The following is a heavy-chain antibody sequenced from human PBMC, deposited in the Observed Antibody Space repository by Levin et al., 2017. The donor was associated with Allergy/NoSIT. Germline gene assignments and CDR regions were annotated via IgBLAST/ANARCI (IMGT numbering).Heavy chain of an antibody. CDR2: IWWNGNNK. V-gene: IGHV3-33*01. Sequence: PGGSLRLSCAASGFTFGDYGMHWVRQAPGKGLQWVAVIWWNGNNKFYGDSVKGRFSISRDNSKNTLSLQMNSLRGEDTAVSYCARANRNWDYVEDGPNFDYWGRGTLVTVSS. J-gene: IGHJ4*02. CDR3: ARANRNWDYVEDGPNFDY. D-gene: IGHD1-7*01. CDR1: GFTFGDYG.